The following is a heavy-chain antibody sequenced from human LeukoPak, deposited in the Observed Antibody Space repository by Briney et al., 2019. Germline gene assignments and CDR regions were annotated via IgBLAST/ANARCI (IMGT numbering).Heavy chain of an antibody. CDR2: IKSKTDGGTT. J-gene: IGHJ4*02. CDR1: GFTFSNAW. CDR3: AKDGRPYGSGKAQAPDY. D-gene: IGHD3-10*01. Sequence: GGSLRLSCAASGFTFSNAWMSWVRQAPGKGLEWVGRIKSKTDGGTTDYAAPVKGRFTISRDDSKNTLYLQMNSLRAEDTAVYYCAKDGRPYGSGKAQAPDYWGQGTLVTVSS. V-gene: IGHV3-15*01.